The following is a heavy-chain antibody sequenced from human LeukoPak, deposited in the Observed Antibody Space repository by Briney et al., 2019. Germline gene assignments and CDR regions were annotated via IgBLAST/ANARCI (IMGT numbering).Heavy chain of an antibody. Sequence: PSETLSLTCTVSGGSISSYYWSWIRQPPGKGLEWIGYIYYNGSTNYNPSLKSRVTISVDTSKNQFSLKLSSVTAADTAVYYCARERIPYSSSPGAFDIWGQGTMVTVSS. CDR3: ARERIPYSSSPGAFDI. V-gene: IGHV4-59*01. D-gene: IGHD6-6*01. CDR1: GGSISSYY. CDR2: IYYNGST. J-gene: IGHJ3*02.